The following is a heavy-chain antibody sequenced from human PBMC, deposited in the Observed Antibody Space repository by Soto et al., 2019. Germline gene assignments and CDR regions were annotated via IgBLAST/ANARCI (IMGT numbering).Heavy chain of an antibody. Sequence: QSGGSLRLSCAASGFTFSSYWMHWVRQAPGKGLVWVSRIESDGSSPIYADSVKGRFTISRDNAKNTLYLQMNSLRAEDTAVYYCAKSNWFDPWGQGTLVTVSS. V-gene: IGHV3-74*01. CDR2: IESDGSSP. CDR1: GFTFSSYW. CDR3: AKSNWFDP. J-gene: IGHJ5*02.